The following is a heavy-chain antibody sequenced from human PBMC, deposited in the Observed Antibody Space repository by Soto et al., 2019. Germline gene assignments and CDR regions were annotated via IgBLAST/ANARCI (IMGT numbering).Heavy chain of an antibody. V-gene: IGHV3-21*01. CDR2: ISSSSSYI. D-gene: IGHD1-7*01. CDR3: AREDTGTTSYFDY. CDR1: GFTFSSYS. J-gene: IGHJ4*02. Sequence: GGSLRLSCAASGFTFSSYSMNWVRQAPGKGLEWVSSISSSSSYIYYADSVKGRFTISRDNAKNSLYLQMNSLRAEDTAVYYCAREDTGTTSYFDYWGQGTLVTVSS.